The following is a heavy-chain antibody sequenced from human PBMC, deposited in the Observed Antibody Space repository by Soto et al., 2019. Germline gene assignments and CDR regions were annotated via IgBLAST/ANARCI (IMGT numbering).Heavy chain of an antibody. D-gene: IGHD6-6*01. V-gene: IGHV3-30*18. Sequence: QVQLVESGGGVVQLGRSLRLSCAASGFTFSSYGMHWVRQAPGKGLEWVAVIPYDGSNKYYADSVKGRFTISRDNSKNTLYLQMNSLRTEDTAVYYCAKERYSSSSPDFDYWGQGTLVTVSS. CDR1: GFTFSSYG. J-gene: IGHJ4*02. CDR2: IPYDGSNK. CDR3: AKERYSSSSPDFDY.